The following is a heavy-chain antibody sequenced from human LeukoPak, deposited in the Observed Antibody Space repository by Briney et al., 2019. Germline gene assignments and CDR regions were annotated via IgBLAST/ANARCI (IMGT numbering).Heavy chain of an antibody. CDR2: IYHSGST. V-gene: IGHV4-30-2*01. CDR3: ARGPRVGCSGGSCYSHWFDP. Sequence: PSQTLSLTCAVSGGSISSGGYSWSWIRQPPGTGLEWIVYIYHSGSTYYNPSLKSRVTISVDRSKNQFSLKLSSVTAADTAVYYCARGPRVGCSGGSCYSHWFDPWGQGTLVTVSS. J-gene: IGHJ5*02. CDR1: GGSISSGGYS. D-gene: IGHD2-15*01.